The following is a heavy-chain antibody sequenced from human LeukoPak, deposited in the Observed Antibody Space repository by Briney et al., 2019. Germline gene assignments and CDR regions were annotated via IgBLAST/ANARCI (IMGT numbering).Heavy chain of an antibody. CDR2: IYTSGST. CDR1: GGSISSGTYY. D-gene: IGHD7-27*01. J-gene: IGHJ4*02. CDR3: ATMTGEADY. Sequence: SETLSLTCTVSGGSISSGTYYWSWIRQPAGKGLEWIGRIYTSGSTNYNPSLKSRVTISVDTSKNQFSLRLSSVTAADTAVYYCATMTGEADYWGQGTLVTVSS. V-gene: IGHV4-61*02.